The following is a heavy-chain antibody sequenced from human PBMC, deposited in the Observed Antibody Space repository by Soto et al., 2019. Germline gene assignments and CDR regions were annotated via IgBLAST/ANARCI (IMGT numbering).Heavy chain of an antibody. D-gene: IGHD5-18*01. Sequence: SVKVACKASGGTFSSYSISWVRQAPGQGLEWMGGIIPICGTANYAQKFQGRVTITGDESTSTAYMELSRLRSDDTAVYYCARDQAGYLPGLDVWGQGTTVTVSS. CDR2: IIPICGTA. CDR3: ARDQAGYLPGLDV. J-gene: IGHJ6*02. CDR1: GGTFSSYS. V-gene: IGHV1-69*13.